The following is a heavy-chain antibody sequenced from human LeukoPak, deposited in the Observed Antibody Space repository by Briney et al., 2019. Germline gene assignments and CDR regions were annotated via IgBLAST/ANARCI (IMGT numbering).Heavy chain of an antibody. CDR1: GYSFTSYW. Sequence: GESLKISCKGSGYSFTSYWIGWVRQMPGKGLEWMGIIYPGDSDTRYSPSFHGQVTISADKSISTAYLQWSNLKASDTAMYYCARIVVVPAAILGEYYYYMDVWGKGTTVTVSS. D-gene: IGHD2-2*02. CDR2: IYPGDSDT. J-gene: IGHJ6*03. V-gene: IGHV5-51*01. CDR3: ARIVVVPAAILGEYYYYMDV.